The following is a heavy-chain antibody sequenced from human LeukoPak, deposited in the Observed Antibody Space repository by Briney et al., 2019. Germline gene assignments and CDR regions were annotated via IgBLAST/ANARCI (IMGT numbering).Heavy chain of an antibody. CDR2: IWYDGSNK. Sequence: GGSLRLSCAASGFSVSSNYMIWVRQAPGKGLEWVAVIWYDGSNKYYADSVKGRFTISRDNSKNTLYLQMNSLRVEDTAVYYCARGNTAYYYDSSGYYPDYWGQGTLVTVSS. CDR3: ARGNTAYYYDSSGYYPDY. D-gene: IGHD3-22*01. J-gene: IGHJ4*02. CDR1: GFSVSSNY. V-gene: IGHV3-33*08.